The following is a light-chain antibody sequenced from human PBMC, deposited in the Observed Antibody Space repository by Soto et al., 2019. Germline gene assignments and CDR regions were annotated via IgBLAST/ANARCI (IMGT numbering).Light chain of an antibody. Sequence: DIQVTQSPSFLSASVGDRVTITCRAGQSINNYLNWYQQKPGKAPRLLIYAASSLQSGVPSRFSGSGSATDFALTITSPQPEDSATYYCHQSYSTPPASFGQGTRLE. J-gene: IGKJ5*01. CDR3: HQSYSTPPAS. CDR1: QSINNY. V-gene: IGKV1-39*01. CDR2: AAS.